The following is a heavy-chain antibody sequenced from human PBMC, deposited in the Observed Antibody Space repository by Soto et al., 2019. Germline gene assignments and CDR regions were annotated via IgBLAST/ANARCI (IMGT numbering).Heavy chain of an antibody. V-gene: IGHV3-21*01. D-gene: IGHD6-13*01. J-gene: IGHJ6*02. CDR3: ARDRQENGIAAAFV. CDR1: GFTFSSYS. CDR2: ISSSSSYI. Sequence: GGSLRLPCAASGFTFSSYSMNWVRQAPGKGLEWVSSISSSSSYIYYADSVKGRFTISRDNAKNSLYLQMNSLRGEDTAVYFCARDRQENGIAAAFVWGQGTTDTFS.